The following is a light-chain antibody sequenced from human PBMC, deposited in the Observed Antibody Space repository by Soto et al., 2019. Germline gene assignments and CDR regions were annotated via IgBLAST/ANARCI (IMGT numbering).Light chain of an antibody. CDR2: KAS. CDR1: QSISTW. J-gene: IGKJ4*01. CDR3: QQYNTYPLT. V-gene: IGKV1-5*03. Sequence: DIQMTQSPSTLSASVGDRVTITCRASQSISTWLAWYQQKTGKAPKLLSYKASNLEGGVPSRFSGSGSGTEFTITISSLQPDDCATDYCQQYNTYPLTFGGGTTVEIK.